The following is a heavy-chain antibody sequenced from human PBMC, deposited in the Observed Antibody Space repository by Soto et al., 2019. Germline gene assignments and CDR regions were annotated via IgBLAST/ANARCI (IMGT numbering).Heavy chain of an antibody. CDR3: AKGCMPCLGYVFDL. CDR2: IGHSAATT. Sequence: EVQLLESGGGLVQPGGSLRLSCAASGFAFSSYAMSWVRQAPGRGLEWVSTIGHSAATTYYADSVKGRFTISRDNAKNTLFLQMNSLRVDDTALYYCAKGCMPCLGYVFDLWGQGTIVTVSS. CDR1: GFAFSSYA. D-gene: IGHD2-8*01. V-gene: IGHV3-23*01. J-gene: IGHJ3*01.